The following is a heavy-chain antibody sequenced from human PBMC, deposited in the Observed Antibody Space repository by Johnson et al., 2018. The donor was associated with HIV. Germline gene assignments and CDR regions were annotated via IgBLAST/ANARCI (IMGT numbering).Heavy chain of an antibody. J-gene: IGHJ3*02. Sequence: VQLVESGGGLVQPGGSLRLSCAASGFTFTNYAMSWVRQAPGQGLEWVSSISGSGGSTYYTDSVKGRFTISRDNSKNTLYLQMTSLRAEDTAVYYCARGEGAARPGDDAFDMWGQGTMVTVSS. V-gene: IGHV3-23*04. CDR3: ARGEGAARPGDDAFDM. CDR1: GFTFTNYA. CDR2: ISGSGGST. D-gene: IGHD6-6*01.